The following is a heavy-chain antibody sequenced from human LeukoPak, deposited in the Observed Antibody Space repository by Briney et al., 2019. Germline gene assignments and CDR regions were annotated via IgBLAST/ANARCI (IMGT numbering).Heavy chain of an antibody. J-gene: IGHJ4*02. Sequence: SETLSLTCTVSGGSISSYYWSWIRQPPGKGLEWIGYIYYSGSTNYNPSLKSRVTISVDMSRNQFSLKLSSVTAAATAVYYCARLTYSDSSGYYIDYWGQGTLVTVSS. CDR1: GGSISSYY. CDR2: IYYSGST. V-gene: IGHV4-59*08. D-gene: IGHD3-22*01. CDR3: ARLTYSDSSGYYIDY.